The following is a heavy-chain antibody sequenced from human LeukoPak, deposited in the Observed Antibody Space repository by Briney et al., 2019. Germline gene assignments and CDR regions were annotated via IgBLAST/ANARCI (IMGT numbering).Heavy chain of an antibody. CDR2: IYRGGGT. J-gene: IGHJ4*02. D-gene: IGHD3-10*01. CDR1: GFTVSNTY. Sequence: PGGSLRLSCAASGFTVSNTYISWVRQAPGKGLEWVSVIYRGGGTDYADSVKGRFTISRDESKNTVYIQMNSVRAEDAAVYYCAGRGLNSASGTYYGYWGQGTLVTVSS. CDR3: AGRGLNSASGTYYGY. V-gene: IGHV3-66*01.